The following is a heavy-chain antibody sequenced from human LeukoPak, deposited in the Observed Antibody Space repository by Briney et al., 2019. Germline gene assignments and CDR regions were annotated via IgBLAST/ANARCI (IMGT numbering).Heavy chain of an antibody. J-gene: IGHJ5*02. D-gene: IGHD3-10*01. CDR1: GFTFSSYS. V-gene: IGHV3-21*01. CDR3: ARRMVRGVKNWFDP. Sequence: GGSLRLSCAASGFTFSSYSMNWVRQAPGKGLEWVSSISSSSSYIYYADSVKGRFTISRDNAKNSLYLQMNSLRAEDTAVYYCARRMVRGVKNWFDPWGQGTLVTVSS. CDR2: ISSSSSYI.